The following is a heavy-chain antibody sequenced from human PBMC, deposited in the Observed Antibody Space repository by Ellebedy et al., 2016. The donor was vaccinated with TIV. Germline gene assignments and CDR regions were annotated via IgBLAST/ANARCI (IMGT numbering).Heavy chain of an antibody. CDR1: GFIFTTYA. J-gene: IGHJ4*02. CDR3: AKDSGKYGWNSEY. CDR2: ISYDLTNE. Sequence: PGGSLRLSCAASGFIFTTYAIYWVRQAPGKGLEWVAAISYDLTNEYYADSVKGRFTISRDNSKETLYLQMNSLRAEDTAIYYCAKDSGKYGWNSEYWGQGTQVTVSS. V-gene: IGHV3-30-3*01. D-gene: IGHD3-10*01.